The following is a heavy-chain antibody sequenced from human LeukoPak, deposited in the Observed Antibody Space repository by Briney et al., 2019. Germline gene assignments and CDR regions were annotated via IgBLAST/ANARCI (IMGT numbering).Heavy chain of an antibody. CDR1: GGSISSYY. CDR3: AREGEWELAIDY. CDR2: IYYSGST. D-gene: IGHD1-26*01. Sequence: PSETLSLTCTVSGGSISSYYWSWIRQPPGKGLEWIGYIYYSGSTNYNPSLKSRVTISVDTSKNQFSLKLSSVTAADTAVYYCAREGEWELAIDYWGQGTLVTVSS. V-gene: IGHV4-59*01. J-gene: IGHJ4*02.